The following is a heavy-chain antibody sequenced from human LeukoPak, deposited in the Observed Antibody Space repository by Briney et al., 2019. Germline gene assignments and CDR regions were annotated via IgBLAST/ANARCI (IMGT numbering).Heavy chain of an antibody. Sequence: GGSLRLSCAASGFTFDDYAMHWVRQAPGKGLEWVSGISWNRGSIGYADSVKGRFTISRDNSKNTLYLQMNSLRAEDTAVYYCAKALRDLTFLIVATNYFDYWGQGTLVTVSS. CDR1: GFTFDDYA. CDR3: AKALRDLTFLIVATNYFDY. J-gene: IGHJ4*02. D-gene: IGHD5-12*01. CDR2: ISWNRGSI. V-gene: IGHV3-9*01.